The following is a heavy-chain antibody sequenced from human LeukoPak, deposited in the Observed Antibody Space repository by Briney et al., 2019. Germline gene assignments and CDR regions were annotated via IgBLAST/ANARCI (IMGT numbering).Heavy chain of an antibody. D-gene: IGHD1-26*01. V-gene: IGHV3-23*01. CDR2: ISGSGGST. Sequence: GGSLRLSCAASGFTFSSYAMSWVRQAPGKGLEWVSAISGSGGSTYYTDSVKGRFTISRDNSKNTLYLQMNSLRAEDTAVYYCAKDVGYYYYYGMDVWGQGTTVTVS. CDR1: GFTFSSYA. J-gene: IGHJ6*02. CDR3: AKDVGYYYYYGMDV.